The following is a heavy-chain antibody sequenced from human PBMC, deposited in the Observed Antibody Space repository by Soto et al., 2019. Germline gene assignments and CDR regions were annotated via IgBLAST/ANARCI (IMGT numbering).Heavy chain of an antibody. J-gene: IGHJ6*02. Sequence: PRDSLKLSCKGSGYHFTRYWIGWVHQLPGKGLEWMGIIYPGDSDTRYSPSFQGQVTISADKSISTAYLQWSSLKASDTAMYYCARQRGQLYYYYGMDGWGQGTTVTVS. CDR2: IYPGDSDT. D-gene: IGHD1-1*01. CDR3: ARQRGQLYYYYGMDG. V-gene: IGHV5-51*07. CDR1: GYHFTRYW.